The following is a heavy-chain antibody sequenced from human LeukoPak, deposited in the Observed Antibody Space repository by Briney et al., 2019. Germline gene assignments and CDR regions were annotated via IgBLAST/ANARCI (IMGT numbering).Heavy chain of an antibody. CDR3: AMGDYVWGSYRRHFDY. V-gene: IGHV1-69*06. J-gene: IGHJ4*02. CDR2: IIPIFGTA. CDR1: GGTFSSYA. D-gene: IGHD3-16*02. Sequence: ASVKVSCKASGGTFSSYAISWVRQAPGRGLEWMGGIIPIFGTANYAQKFQGRVTITADKSTSTAYMELSSLRSEDTAVYYCAMGDYVWGSYRRHFDYWGQGTLVTVSS.